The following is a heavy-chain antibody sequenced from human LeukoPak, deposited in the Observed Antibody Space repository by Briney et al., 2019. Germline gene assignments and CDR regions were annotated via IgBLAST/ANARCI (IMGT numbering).Heavy chain of an antibody. CDR1: GFTVSSQY. J-gene: IGHJ4*02. V-gene: IGHV3-53*01. CDR2: IYNDGGA. CDR3: AKVIAYSFYYDSSGLRDY. Sequence: GGSLRLSCAASGFTVSSQYMSWVRQGPGKGLEWVALIYNDGGAHYTDSVKGRFTISRDTSRNTLFLQMNNLRVEDSAMYYCAKVIAYSFYYDSSGLRDYWGQGTLVTVSS. D-gene: IGHD3-22*01.